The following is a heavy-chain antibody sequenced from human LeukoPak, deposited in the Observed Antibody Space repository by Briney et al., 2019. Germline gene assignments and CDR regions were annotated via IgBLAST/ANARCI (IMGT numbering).Heavy chain of an antibody. CDR3: ARAIRYQLLSDY. D-gene: IGHD2-2*01. V-gene: IGHV1-8*03. CDR2: MNPNSGNT. CDR1: GYTFSTYD. Sequence: VASVKVSCKTSGYTFSTYDINWVRQAAGQGLEWMGWMNPNSGNTGFAQKCQGRATITRDTSITTAYLELSSLRSEDTAVYYCARAIRYQLLSDYWGQGTLVTVSS. J-gene: IGHJ4*02.